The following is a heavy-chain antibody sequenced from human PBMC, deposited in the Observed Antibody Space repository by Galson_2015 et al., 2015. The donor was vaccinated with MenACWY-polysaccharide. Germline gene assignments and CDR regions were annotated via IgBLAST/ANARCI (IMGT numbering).Heavy chain of an antibody. V-gene: IGHV2-5*01. CDR2: IYWSEEK. J-gene: IGHJ4*02. CDR1: GFSLSTRGVG. D-gene: IGHD3-10*01. Sequence: PALVKPTQTLTLTCSFSGFSLSTRGVGVGWIRQPPGKALEWLAAIYWSEEKGHSPSLESRLTITMANSKDQVVLTMTNMDPVDTATYYCAHRRGVNNGWLSWGQGILVTVSS. CDR3: AHRRGVNNGWLS.